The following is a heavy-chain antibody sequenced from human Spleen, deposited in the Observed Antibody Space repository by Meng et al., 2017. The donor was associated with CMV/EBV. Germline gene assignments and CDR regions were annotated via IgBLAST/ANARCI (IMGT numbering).Heavy chain of an antibody. V-gene: IGHV3-23*01. CDR2: ISGSGVGT. CDR1: GFTFGSDA. D-gene: IGHD2-21*02. J-gene: IGHJ4*02. Sequence: CAASGFTFGSDAMGWVRQAPGRGLEWLSAISGSGVGTYYADYVKGRFTISRDNSKNTLYLQMNSLRADDTAVYYCAKQLMTRDFVDYWGQGTLVTVSS. CDR3: AKQLMTRDFVDY.